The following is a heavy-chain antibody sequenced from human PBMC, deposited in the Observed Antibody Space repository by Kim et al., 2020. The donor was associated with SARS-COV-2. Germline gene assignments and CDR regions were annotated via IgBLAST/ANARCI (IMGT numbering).Heavy chain of an antibody. CDR2: ISWNSGSI. CDR1: GFTFDDYA. V-gene: IGHV3-9*01. Sequence: GGSLRLSCAASGFTFDDYAMHWVRQAPGKGLEWVSGISWNSGSIGYADSVKGRFTISRDKAKNSLYLQMNSLRAEDTALYYCARDGHPDISGGYYYYGMGLWRRETTHPVPS. J-gene: IGHJ6*01. CDR3: ARDGHPDISGGYYYYGMGL. D-gene: IGHD3-22*01.